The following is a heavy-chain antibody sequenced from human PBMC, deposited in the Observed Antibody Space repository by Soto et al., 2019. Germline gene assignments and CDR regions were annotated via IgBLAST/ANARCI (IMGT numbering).Heavy chain of an antibody. CDR1: GGTFSSYA. V-gene: IGHV1-69*12. D-gene: IGHD4-4*01. Sequence: QVQLVQSGAEVKKPGSSVKVSCKASGGTFSSYAISWVRQAPGQGLEWMGGIIPIFGTANYAHKFQGRVTISADETTSTAYMEVSSLRSEDTAVYYCARRASNYSPYYYYYGMDVWGQGTTVTVAS. CDR2: IIPIFGTA. J-gene: IGHJ6*02. CDR3: ARRASNYSPYYYYYGMDV.